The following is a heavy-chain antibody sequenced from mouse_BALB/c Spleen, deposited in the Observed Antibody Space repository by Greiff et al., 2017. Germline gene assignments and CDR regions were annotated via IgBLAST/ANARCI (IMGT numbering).Heavy chain of an antibody. J-gene: IGHJ2*01. Sequence: QVQLQQSGPELVKPGASVKISCKASGYTFTDYYINWVKQKPGQGLEWIGWIYPGSGNTKYNEKFKGKATLTVDTSSSKAYMQLSSLTAEDTAVYFCSRCWDYDYFDYWGQGTTLTVSS. CDR3: SRCWDYDYFDY. CDR2: IYPGSGNT. V-gene: IGHV1-84*02. D-gene: IGHD2-4*01. CDR1: GYTFTDYY.